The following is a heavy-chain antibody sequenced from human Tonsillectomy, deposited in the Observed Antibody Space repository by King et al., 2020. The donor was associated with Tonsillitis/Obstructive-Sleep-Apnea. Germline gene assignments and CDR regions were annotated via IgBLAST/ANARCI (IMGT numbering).Heavy chain of an antibody. CDR1: GFSLSNPRMG. J-gene: IGHJ6*03. CDR3: ARTSLQYVRTYFYFMDV. CDR2: IFSNDEK. V-gene: IGHV2-26*01. Sequence: TLKESGPVLVKPTETLTLTCSVSGFSLSNPRMGVGWIRQPPGKALEWLAHIFSNDEKSYITSLKTRLTISKDSSKSQVILTMTNMDPVDTATNFCARTSLQYVRTYFYFMDVWGNGTTVTVSS. D-gene: IGHD1-1*01.